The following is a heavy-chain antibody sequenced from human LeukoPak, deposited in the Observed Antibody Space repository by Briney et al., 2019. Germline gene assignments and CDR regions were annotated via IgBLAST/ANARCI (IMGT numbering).Heavy chain of an antibody. Sequence: SETLSLTCAVYGGSFSGYYWSWIRQPPGKGLEWIGCIYYSGTTNYNPSLKSRVTISVDTSKNQFSLRLSSVTAADTAVYYCARVRDGSSFSAFDMWGQGTMVTVSS. V-gene: IGHV4-59*01. CDR3: ARVRDGSSFSAFDM. J-gene: IGHJ3*02. CDR2: IYYSGTT. D-gene: IGHD1-26*01. CDR1: GGSFSGYY.